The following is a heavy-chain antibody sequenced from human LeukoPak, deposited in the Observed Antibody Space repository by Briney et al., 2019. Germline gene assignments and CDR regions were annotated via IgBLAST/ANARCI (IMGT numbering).Heavy chain of an antibody. Sequence: ASVKVSCKASGYTFTSYAMHWVRQAPGQGLEWMGRINAGNGNTKYSQKFQGRVTITRDTSASTAYMELSSLRSEDTAVYYCARDPYYYGSGSSNWFDPWGQGTLVTVSS. CDR1: GYTFTSYA. CDR2: INAGNGNT. J-gene: IGHJ5*02. V-gene: IGHV1-3*01. CDR3: ARDPYYYGSGSSNWFDP. D-gene: IGHD3-10*01.